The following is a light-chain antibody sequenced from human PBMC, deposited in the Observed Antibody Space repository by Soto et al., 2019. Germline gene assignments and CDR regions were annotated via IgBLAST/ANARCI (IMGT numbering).Light chain of an antibody. CDR1: GSNIGSNS. CDR2: DND. CDR3: GTWESYLSVGV. J-gene: IGLJ2*01. Sequence: QSVLTQPPSVSAAPGQKVTISCSGRGSNIGSNSVSWYQQVPGTAPKLLLYDNDKRPSGIPDRFFGSKSGTSATLGIAGLQTADEADYYCGTWESYLSVGVFGGGTQLTVL. V-gene: IGLV1-51*01.